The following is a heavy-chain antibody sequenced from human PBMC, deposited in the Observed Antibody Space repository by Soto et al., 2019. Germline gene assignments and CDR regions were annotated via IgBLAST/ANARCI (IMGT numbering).Heavy chain of an antibody. D-gene: IGHD3-16*02. Sequence: ASVTVSCKAPADTFTSYYIHLLRQAPAHGLEGMGIINPNRGSTRFAQNLDARITSTSDTTPSTDHMQLRSQRSDDTAIYYCARLSAGVFGLIIEGSNWLAAWGQGTLVTVSS. V-gene: IGHV1-46*01. J-gene: IGHJ5*02. CDR1: ADTFTSYY. CDR3: ARLSAGVFGLIIEGSNWLAA. CDR2: INPNRGST.